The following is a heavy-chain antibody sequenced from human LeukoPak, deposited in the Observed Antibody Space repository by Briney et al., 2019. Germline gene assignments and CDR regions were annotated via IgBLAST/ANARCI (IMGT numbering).Heavy chain of an antibody. V-gene: IGHV3-30-3*01. Sequence: PGGSLRLSCAASGFTFSSYAMHWVRQAPGKGLEWVAVISYDGSNKYYADSVKGRFTISRDNPKNTLYLQMNSLRAEDTAVYYCARESAGYSYGHWGQGTLVTVSS. CDR2: ISYDGSNK. CDR1: GFTFSSYA. J-gene: IGHJ4*02. D-gene: IGHD5-18*01. CDR3: ARESAGYSYGH.